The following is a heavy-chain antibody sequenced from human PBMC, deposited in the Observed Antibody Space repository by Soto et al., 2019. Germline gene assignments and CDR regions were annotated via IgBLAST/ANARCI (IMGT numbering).Heavy chain of an antibody. Sequence: GASVKVSCKASGYSFTDKYLHWVRQAPGQGLEWMGWINPKSGGTDFAQKFQGRVTMTRDTAISTGYMELRGLRSDDTAVYYCARAHSGSGSPKFWGQGTLVTVS. V-gene: IGHV1-2*02. J-gene: IGHJ4*02. D-gene: IGHD3-10*01. CDR2: INPKSGGT. CDR3: ARAHSGSGSPKF. CDR1: GYSFTDKY.